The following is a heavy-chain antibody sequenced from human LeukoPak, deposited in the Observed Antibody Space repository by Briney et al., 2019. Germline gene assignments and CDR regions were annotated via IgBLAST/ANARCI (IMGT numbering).Heavy chain of an antibody. CDR2: IYYSGST. Sequence: SETLSLTCTVSGGSISSGGSYWSWIRQHPGKGLEWIGYIYYSGSTYYNPSLKSRVTTSVDTSKNQFSLKLSSVAAADTAVYYCARAVAVAGRYGMDVWGQGTTVTVSS. CDR3: ARAVAVAGRYGMDV. D-gene: IGHD6-19*01. J-gene: IGHJ6*02. CDR1: GGSISSGGSY. V-gene: IGHV4-31*03.